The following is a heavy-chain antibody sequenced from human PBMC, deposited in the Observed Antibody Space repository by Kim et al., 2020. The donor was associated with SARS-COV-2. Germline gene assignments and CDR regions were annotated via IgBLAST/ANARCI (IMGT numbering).Heavy chain of an antibody. D-gene: IGHD3-10*01. CDR2: INHSGRT. Sequence: SETLYLTCAVYGVPFSGYYWSWIRQPPGKGLEWIGEINHSGRTNYNPSLKSRVTISVDTSKNQFSLTLTSVTAADAALYFCARRLSNTSGWGSHYCDLWGQGILVTVSS. V-gene: IGHV4-34*01. J-gene: IGHJ1*01. CDR1: GVPFSGYY. CDR3: ARRLSNTSGWGSHYCDL.